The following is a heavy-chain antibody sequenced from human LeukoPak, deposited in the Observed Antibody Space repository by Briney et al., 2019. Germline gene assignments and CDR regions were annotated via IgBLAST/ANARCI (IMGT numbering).Heavy chain of an antibody. CDR1: GYTFTSYG. V-gene: IGHV1-18*01. CDR2: ISAYNGNT. D-gene: IGHD3-9*01. CDR3: ARDAPLYNDILTGPYYYYYYGMGV. J-gene: IGHJ6*02. Sequence: ASVKVSCKASGYTFTSYGISWVRQAPGQELEWMGWISAYNGNTNYAQKLQGRVTMTTDTSTSTAYMELRSLRSDDTAVYYCARDAPLYNDILTGPYYYYYYGMGVWGQGTTVTVSS.